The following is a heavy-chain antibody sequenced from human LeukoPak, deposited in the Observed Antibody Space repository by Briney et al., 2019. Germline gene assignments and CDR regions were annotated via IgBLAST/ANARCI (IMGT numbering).Heavy chain of an antibody. CDR3: ARDEGVPAAIPADWFDP. CDR2: INPNSGGT. J-gene: IGHJ5*02. V-gene: IGHV1-2*02. Sequence: GASVKVSCKASGYTFTGYYMHWVRQAPGQGLEWMGWINPNSGGTNYAQKFQGRVTMTRDTSISTAYMELSRLRSDDTAVYYCARDEGVPAAIPADWFDPWGQGTLVTVSS. CDR1: GYTFTGYY. D-gene: IGHD2-2*01.